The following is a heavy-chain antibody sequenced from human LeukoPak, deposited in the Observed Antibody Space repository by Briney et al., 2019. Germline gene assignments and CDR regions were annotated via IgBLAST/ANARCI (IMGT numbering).Heavy chain of an antibody. V-gene: IGHV4-59*01. D-gene: IGHD4/OR15-4a*01. CDR2: IYSTGST. Sequence: PSETLSLTCTVSGGSISNYYWSWLRQPPGKGLEWIGSIYSTGSTNYNPSLKSRVTVSVDMSKNQFSLKLSSVTAADTAMYYCARWLTNYPGGDTWFDPWGQGTLVTVSS. CDR3: ARWLTNYPGGDTWFDP. J-gene: IGHJ5*02. CDR1: GGSISNYY.